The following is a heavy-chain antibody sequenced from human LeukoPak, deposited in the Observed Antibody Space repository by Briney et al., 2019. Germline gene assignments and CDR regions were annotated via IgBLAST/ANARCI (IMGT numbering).Heavy chain of an antibody. Sequence: SETLSLTCTVSGGSISSSSYYWGWIRQPPGKGLEWIGSIYYSGSTNYNPSLKSRVTISVDTSKNQFSLKLSSVTAADTAVYYCARTYYDFWSGQSYWSQGTLVTVSS. V-gene: IGHV4-39*07. CDR1: GGSISSSSYY. D-gene: IGHD3-3*01. CDR3: ARTYYDFWSGQSY. CDR2: IYYSGST. J-gene: IGHJ4*02.